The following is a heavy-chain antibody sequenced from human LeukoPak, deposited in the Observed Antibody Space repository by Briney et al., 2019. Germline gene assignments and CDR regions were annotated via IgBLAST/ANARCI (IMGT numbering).Heavy chain of an antibody. CDR2: ISSSSSYI. CDR1: GFTFSSYS. CDR3: AKGGLRFLEWLWDAFDI. J-gene: IGHJ3*02. D-gene: IGHD3-3*01. Sequence: GGSLRLSCAASGFTFSSYSMNWVRQAPGKGLQWVSSISSSSSYIYYADSVKGRFTISRDNAKNSLYLQMNCLRAEDTAVYYCAKGGLRFLEWLWDAFDIWGQGTMVTVSS. V-gene: IGHV3-21*01.